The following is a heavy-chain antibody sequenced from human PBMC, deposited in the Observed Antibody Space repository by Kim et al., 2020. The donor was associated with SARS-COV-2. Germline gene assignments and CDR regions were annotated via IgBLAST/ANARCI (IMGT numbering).Heavy chain of an antibody. Sequence: SETLSLTCAVYGGSFSGYYWSWIRQPPGKGLEWIGEINHSGSTNYNPSLKSRVTISVDTSKNQFSLKLSSVTAADTAVYYCARGQGGYCSGGSCYLLDYWGQGTLVTVSS. CDR1: GGSFSGYY. CDR2: INHSGST. CDR3: ARGQGGYCSGGSCYLLDY. D-gene: IGHD2-15*01. J-gene: IGHJ4*02. V-gene: IGHV4-34*01.